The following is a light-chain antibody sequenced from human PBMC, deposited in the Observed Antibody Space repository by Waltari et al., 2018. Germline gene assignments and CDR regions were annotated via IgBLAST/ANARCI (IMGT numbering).Light chain of an antibody. CDR1: QSVSSSY. J-gene: IGKJ4*01. CDR3: QQYGSSPPLT. V-gene: IGKV3-20*01. Sequence: EIVLTQSPGTLSLSPGERATLPCRASQSVSSSYLALYQQKPGQAPRLLIYGASSRATGIPDRFSGSGSGTDFTLTISRLEPEDFAVYYCQQYGSSPPLTFGGGTKVEIK. CDR2: GAS.